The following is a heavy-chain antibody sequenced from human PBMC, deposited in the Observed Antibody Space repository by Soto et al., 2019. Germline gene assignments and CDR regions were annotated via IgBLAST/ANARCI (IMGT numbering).Heavy chain of an antibody. CDR2: IIPIDATI. V-gene: IGHV1-69*12. CDR3: ARDLLGLGYTYGAV. CDR1: GGTFSNYA. J-gene: IGHJ6*01. Sequence: QVQLVQSGAEVKKPGSSVKVSCKASGGTFSNYALISWVRLAPGQGLEWMGGIIPIDATINYAQKFQGRITITADEFTTTSYMDLGSLRSEDTAVYYCARDLLGLGYTYGAVWGQGTTVTVSS. D-gene: IGHD6-25*01.